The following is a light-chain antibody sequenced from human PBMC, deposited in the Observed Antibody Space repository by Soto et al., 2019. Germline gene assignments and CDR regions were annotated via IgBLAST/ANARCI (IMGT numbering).Light chain of an antibody. CDR3: QVWDSSTYVV. CDR2: QDS. J-gene: IGLJ2*01. CDR1: KLGDKY. V-gene: IGLV3-1*01. Sequence: SSELTQPPSVSVSPGQTASITCSVDKLGDKYACWYQQKPGQSPVLVIYQDSKRPSGIPERFSGSNSGNTATLTISGTQAMDEADYYCQVWDSSTYVVFGGGTKVTVL.